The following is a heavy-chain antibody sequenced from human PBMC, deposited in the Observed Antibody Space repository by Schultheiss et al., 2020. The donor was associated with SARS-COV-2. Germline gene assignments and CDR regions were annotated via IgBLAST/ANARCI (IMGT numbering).Heavy chain of an antibody. Sequence: GGSLRLSCAASGFIFSDYSMNWVRQAPGKGLEWVTFLSDDGIGKYCADSGKGRFTISRDNSKNTVYLQMNSLRAEDTAVYYCAKDRVPDSKWEIDYWGQGTLVTVSS. V-gene: IGHV3-30*18. CDR2: LSDDGIGK. D-gene: IGHD4-11*01. CDR3: AKDRVPDSKWEIDY. CDR1: GFIFSDYS. J-gene: IGHJ4*02.